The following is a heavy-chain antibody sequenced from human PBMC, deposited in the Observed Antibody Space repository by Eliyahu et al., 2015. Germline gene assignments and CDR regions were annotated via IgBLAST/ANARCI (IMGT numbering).Heavy chain of an antibody. CDR1: GGSFSGYY. J-gene: IGHJ4*02. CDR2: INHSGST. Sequence: QVQLQQWGAGLLKLSETLSLTCAXYGGSFSGYYWSWIRQPPGKGLEWIGEINHSGSTNYNPSLKSRVTISVDTSKNQFSLKLSSVTAADTAVYYCAKSAYCSGGSCYSVWGQGTLVTVSS. V-gene: IGHV4-34*01. CDR3: AKSAYCSGGSCYSV. D-gene: IGHD2-15*01.